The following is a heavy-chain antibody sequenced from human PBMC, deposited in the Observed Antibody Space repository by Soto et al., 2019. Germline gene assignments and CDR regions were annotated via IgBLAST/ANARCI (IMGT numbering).Heavy chain of an antibody. CDR1: GYSISSGYY. Sequence: PSETLSLTCAVSGYSISSGYYWGWIRQPPGKGLEWIGSIYHSGSTYYNPPLKSRVTISVDTSKNQFSLKLSSVTAADTAVYYCERVLPHCSGGSCYSYWFHTWVQRTLVTVSA. J-gene: IGHJ5*02. CDR2: IYHSGST. CDR3: ERVLPHCSGGSCYSYWFHT. D-gene: IGHD2-15*01. V-gene: IGHV4-38-2*01.